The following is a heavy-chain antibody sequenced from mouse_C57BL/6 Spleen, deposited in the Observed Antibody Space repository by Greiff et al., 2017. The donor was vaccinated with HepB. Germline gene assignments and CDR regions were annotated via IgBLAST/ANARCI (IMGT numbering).Heavy chain of an antibody. Sequence: VQLQESGAELVRPGTSVKMSCKASGYTFTNYWIGWAKQRPGHGLEWIGDIYPGGGYTNYNEKFKGKATLTADKSSSTAYMQFSSLTSEDSAIYYCARYYGKDYAMDYWGQGTSVTVSS. CDR3: ARYYGKDYAMDY. V-gene: IGHV1-63*01. CDR1: GYTFTNYW. CDR2: IYPGGGYT. D-gene: IGHD1-1*01. J-gene: IGHJ4*01.